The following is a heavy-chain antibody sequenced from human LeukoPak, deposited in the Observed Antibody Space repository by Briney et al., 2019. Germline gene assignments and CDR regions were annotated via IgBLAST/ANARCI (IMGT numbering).Heavy chain of an antibody. CDR3: ARSSSSKEYDY. Sequence: ASVKVSCKVSGYTLTELSMHWVRQAPGKGLEWMGGFDPEDGETIYAQKFQGRVTITTDESTSTAYMELSSLRSEDTAVYYYARSSSSKEYDYWGQGTLVTVSS. CDR1: GYTLTELS. J-gene: IGHJ4*02. CDR2: FDPEDGET. D-gene: IGHD2-2*01. V-gene: IGHV1-24*01.